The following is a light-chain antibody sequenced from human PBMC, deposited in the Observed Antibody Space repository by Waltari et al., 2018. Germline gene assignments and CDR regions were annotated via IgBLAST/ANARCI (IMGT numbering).Light chain of an antibody. CDR2: GVN. J-gene: IGLJ2*01. CDR3: ASRDTSGNDPQVV. Sequence: PRQAPVLVFYGVNNRPSGIPDRFSGSISGNTATLTITGAQAEDEAEYCCASRDTSGNDPQVVFGGGTKLTVL. V-gene: IGLV3-19*01.